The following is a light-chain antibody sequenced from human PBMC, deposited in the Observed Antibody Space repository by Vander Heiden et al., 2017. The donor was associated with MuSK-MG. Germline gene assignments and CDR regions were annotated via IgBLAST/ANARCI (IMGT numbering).Light chain of an antibody. J-gene: IGKJ4*01. V-gene: IGKV1-17*01. CDR2: AAP. CDR1: QGIRND. CDR3: RQDNSYPLT. Sequence: DIQMTQSPSSLSASVADRVTITCRASQGIRNDLAWYQQKPEKAPKRLIYAAPSLHSGVPSRFSGSGSGTEFTLTISILQPEDFATYYCRQDNSYPLTFGGGTKVEIK.